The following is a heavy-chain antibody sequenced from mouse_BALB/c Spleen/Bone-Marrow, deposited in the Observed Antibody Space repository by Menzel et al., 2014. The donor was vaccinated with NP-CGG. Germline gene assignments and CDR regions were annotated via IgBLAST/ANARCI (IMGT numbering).Heavy chain of an antibody. CDR2: IYPGDGDT. Sequence: QVQLQQSGPELVKPGASVKISCKASGYAFSSSWMNWVKQRPGQGLEWIGRIYPGDGDTNYNGKFKGKATLTADKSSSTAYMQLSSLTSVDSAVYFCARFRWGNYREGAMDYWVKEPQSPSPQ. CDR3: ARFRWGNYREGAMDY. J-gene: IGHJ4*01. V-gene: IGHV1-82*01. CDR1: GYAFSSSW. D-gene: IGHD2-1*01.